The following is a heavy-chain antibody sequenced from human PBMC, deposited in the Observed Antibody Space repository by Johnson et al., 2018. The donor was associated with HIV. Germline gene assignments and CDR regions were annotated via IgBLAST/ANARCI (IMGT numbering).Heavy chain of an antibody. CDR2: INWNGADT. CDR3: ARVREWEGGEVGDAFDI. Sequence: VQLVESGGGVVRPGGSLRLSCAASGFTFDDYAMSWVRQTPGKGLEWVSGINWNGADTGYADSVKGRFTISRDNAKNSLYLQMNSLRAEDTAVYYCARVREWEGGEVGDAFDIWGQGTMVTVSS. J-gene: IGHJ3*02. V-gene: IGHV3-20*04. CDR1: GFTFDDYA. D-gene: IGHD1-26*01.